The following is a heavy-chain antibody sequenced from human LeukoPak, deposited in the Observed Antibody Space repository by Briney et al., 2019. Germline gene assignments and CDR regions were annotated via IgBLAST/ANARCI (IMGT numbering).Heavy chain of an antibody. V-gene: IGHV4-4*07. CDR2: HYTSGIT. CDR3: ARISRRADSSGFYYDGWYFDL. D-gene: IGHD3-22*01. Sequence: HPSETPSLTCTVSGGSVSYNYWSWIRQPAGKGLEWIGRHYTSGITNSNLSLNYNPSPKSRVTMAADTSDNQFSLKLTSVSAADTDVYYCARISRRADSSGFYYDGWYFDLWGRGTLVTVSS. J-gene: IGHJ2*01. CDR1: GGSVSYNY.